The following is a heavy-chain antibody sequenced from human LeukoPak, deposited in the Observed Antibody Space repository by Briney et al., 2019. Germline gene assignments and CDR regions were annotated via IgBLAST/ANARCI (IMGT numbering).Heavy chain of an antibody. CDR2: IRSKANSYAT. V-gene: IGHV3-73*01. J-gene: IGHJ4*02. CDR3: TSPITIFGVVAKNY. CDR1: GFSFSGST. D-gene: IGHD3-3*01. Sequence: GGSLRLSCAASGFSFSGSTMHWVRQASGKGLEWVGRIRSKANSYATVYAASVKGRVTISRDDSKNTVYLQMNSLKTEDTAVYYCTSPITIFGVVAKNYWGQGTLVTVSP.